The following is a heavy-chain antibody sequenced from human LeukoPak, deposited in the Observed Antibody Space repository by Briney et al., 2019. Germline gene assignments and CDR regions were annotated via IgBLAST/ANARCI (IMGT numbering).Heavy chain of an antibody. J-gene: IGHJ4*02. V-gene: IGHV4-59*01. Sequence: SETLSLTCTVSGGSISGYYWSWIRQPPGKGLEWIGYIYYSGSTNYNPSLKSRVTISVDTSKNQFSLKLSSVTAADTAVYYCASTVEMATILHWGQGTLVTVSS. CDR3: ASTVEMATILH. CDR2: IYYSGST. CDR1: GGSISGYY. D-gene: IGHD5-24*01.